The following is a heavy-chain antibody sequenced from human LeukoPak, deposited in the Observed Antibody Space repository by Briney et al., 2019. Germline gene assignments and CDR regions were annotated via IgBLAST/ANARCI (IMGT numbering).Heavy chain of an antibody. Sequence: GASVKVSCKASGYTFTSYAMHWVRQAPGQRLEWMGWINAGNGNTKYSQKFQGRVTITRDTSASTAYMELRSLRSDDTAVYYCARDSLPYGDYGETFDSWGQGTLVTVSS. CDR1: GYTFTSYA. V-gene: IGHV1-3*01. J-gene: IGHJ4*02. CDR2: INAGNGNT. CDR3: ARDSLPYGDYGETFDS. D-gene: IGHD4-17*01.